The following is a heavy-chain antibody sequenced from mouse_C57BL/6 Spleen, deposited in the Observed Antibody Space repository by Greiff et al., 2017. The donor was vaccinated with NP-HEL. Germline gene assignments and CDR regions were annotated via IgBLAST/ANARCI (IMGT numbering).Heavy chain of an antibody. Sequence: VQLKQSGPVLVKPGASVKMSCQASGYTFTDYYVNWVKQSHGKSLEWIGVINPYNGGTSYNQKFKGKATLTVDKSSSTAYMELNSLTSEDSAVYYCARDYDYDNYFDYWGQGTTLTVSS. CDR3: ARDYDYDNYFDY. D-gene: IGHD2-4*01. CDR2: INPYNGGT. V-gene: IGHV1-19*01. CDR1: GYTFTDYY. J-gene: IGHJ2*01.